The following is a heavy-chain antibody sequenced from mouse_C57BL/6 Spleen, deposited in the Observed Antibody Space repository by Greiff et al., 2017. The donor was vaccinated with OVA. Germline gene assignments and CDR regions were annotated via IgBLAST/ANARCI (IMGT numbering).Heavy chain of an antibody. V-gene: IGHV1-54*01. CDR2: INPGSGGT. CDR1: GYAFTNYL. CDR3: ALTVVATGAMDY. J-gene: IGHJ4*01. D-gene: IGHD1-1*01. Sequence: QVQLKESGAELVRPGTSVKVSCKASGYAFTNYLIEWVKQRPGQGLEWIGVINPGSGGTNYNEKFKGKATLTADKSSSTAYMQLSSLTSEDSAVYFCALTVVATGAMDYWGQGTSVTVSS.